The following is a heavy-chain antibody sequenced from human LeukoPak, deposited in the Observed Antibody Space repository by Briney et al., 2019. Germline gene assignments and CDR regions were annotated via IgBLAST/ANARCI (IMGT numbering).Heavy chain of an antibody. V-gene: IGHV1-24*01. J-gene: IGHJ3*02. CDR2: FDPEDGET. CDR1: GYTLTELS. D-gene: IGHD6-19*01. Sequence: ASVKVSCKVPGYTLTELSMHWVRQAPGKGLEWMGGFDPEDGETIYAQKFQGRVTMTEDTSTDTAYMELSSLRSEDTAVYYCATGGGIAVAGTPFDIWGQGTMVTVSS. CDR3: ATGGGIAVAGTPFDI.